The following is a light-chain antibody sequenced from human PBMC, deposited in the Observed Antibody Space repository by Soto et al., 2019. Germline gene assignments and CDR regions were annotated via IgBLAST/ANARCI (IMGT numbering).Light chain of an antibody. CDR3: SSYTSTTTRV. Sequence: QSALAQPASVSGSPGQSITISCPGTSRDVGGYNYVSWYQQHPGKGPKLMIYEVSNRPSGVSNRFSGSKSGNTATLTISGLQAEDEADYYCSSYTSTTTRVFGTGTKVTVL. CDR2: EVS. J-gene: IGLJ1*01. V-gene: IGLV2-14*03. CDR1: SRDVGGYNY.